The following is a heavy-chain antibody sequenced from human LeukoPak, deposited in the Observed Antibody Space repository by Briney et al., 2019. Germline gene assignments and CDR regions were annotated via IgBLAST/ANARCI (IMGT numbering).Heavy chain of an antibody. Sequence: GGSLRLSCAASGFTFGSYWVHWVRQAPGKGLEWVAVISYDGSNKYYADSVKGRFTISRDNSKNTLYLQMNSLRAEDTAVYYCARDYYDSSGYENWFDPWGQGTLVTVSS. CDR1: GFTFGSYW. D-gene: IGHD3-22*01. CDR3: ARDYYDSSGYENWFDP. J-gene: IGHJ5*02. V-gene: IGHV3-30-3*01. CDR2: ISYDGSNK.